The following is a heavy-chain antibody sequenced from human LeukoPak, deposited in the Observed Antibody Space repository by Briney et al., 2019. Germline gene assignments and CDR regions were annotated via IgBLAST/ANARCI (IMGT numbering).Heavy chain of an antibody. V-gene: IGHV3-7*01. D-gene: IGHD6-13*01. CDR3: VTGSSWPDY. Sequence: GGSLRLSCAASGFTFSSYWMSWVRQAPGKGLEWVVNIKQDGSEKYYVVSVKGRFTISRDNAKNSLYLQMNSLRAEDTAVYYCVTGSSWPDYWGQGTLVTVSS. CDR1: GFTFSSYW. J-gene: IGHJ4*02. CDR2: IKQDGSEK.